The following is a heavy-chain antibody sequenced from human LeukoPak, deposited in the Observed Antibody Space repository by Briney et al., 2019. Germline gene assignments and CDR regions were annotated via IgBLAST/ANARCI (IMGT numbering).Heavy chain of an antibody. CDR2: VNLQGST. CDR1: GGSITNTNY. V-gene: IGHV4-4*02. D-gene: IGHD3-16*01. Sequence: SETLSLTCGVSGGSITNTNYWTWVRQPRGKGLEWIGEVNLQGSTNYNPSLMGRVAISVDTSENHISLQLTSVTAADTAVYYCARHIDDYSFVFDYWGQGTLVTVSS. J-gene: IGHJ4*02. CDR3: ARHIDDYSFVFDY.